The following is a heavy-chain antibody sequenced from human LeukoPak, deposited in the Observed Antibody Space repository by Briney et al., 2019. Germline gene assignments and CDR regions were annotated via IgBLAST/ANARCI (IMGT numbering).Heavy chain of an antibody. J-gene: IGHJ4*02. CDR3: ARVPRIWFGESDY. Sequence: SETLSLTCTVSGGSISSGSYYWSWIRQPAGKGLEWIGRIYTSGSTNYNPSLKSRVTISVDTSKNQFSLKLSSVTAADTAVYYCARVPRIWFGESDYWGQGTLVTVSS. CDR2: IYTSGST. CDR1: GGSISSGSYY. V-gene: IGHV4-61*02. D-gene: IGHD3-10*01.